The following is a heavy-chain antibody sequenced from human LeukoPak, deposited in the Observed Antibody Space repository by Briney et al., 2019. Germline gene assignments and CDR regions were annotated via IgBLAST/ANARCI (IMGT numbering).Heavy chain of an antibody. V-gene: IGHV4-30-4*08. D-gene: IGHD3-3*01. J-gene: IGHJ6*03. CDR2: IYYSGST. Sequence: TASETLSLTCTVSGGSISSGDYYWSWIRQPPGKGLEWIGYIYYSGSTYYNPSLKSRVTILVDTSKNQFSLKLSSVTAADTAVYYCARGADFWSGAGYYYYMDVWGKGTTVTVSS. CDR1: GGSISSGDYY. CDR3: ARGADFWSGAGYYYYMDV.